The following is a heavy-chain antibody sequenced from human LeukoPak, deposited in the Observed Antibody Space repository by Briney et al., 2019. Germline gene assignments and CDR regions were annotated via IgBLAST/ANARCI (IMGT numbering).Heavy chain of an antibody. CDR2: IYYSEST. CDR3: ARANSGYDWGYFDY. D-gene: IGHD5-12*01. V-gene: IGHV4-31*03. Sequence: SQTLSLTCTVSGGSISSGGYYWSWIRQHPGKGLEWIGYIYYSESTYYNPSLKSRVTISVDTSKNQFSLKLSSVTAADTAVYYCARANSGYDWGYFDYWGQGTLVTVSS. J-gene: IGHJ4*02. CDR1: GGSISSGGYY.